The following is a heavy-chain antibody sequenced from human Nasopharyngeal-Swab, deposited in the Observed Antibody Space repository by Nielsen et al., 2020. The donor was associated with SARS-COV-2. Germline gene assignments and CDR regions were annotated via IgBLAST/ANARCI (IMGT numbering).Heavy chain of an antibody. Sequence: GESLKISCAAPGFTFSNYSMNWVRQAPGKGLEWVSSISSSTSYIYYADSVKGRFTISRDNAKNSLYLQMNSLRAEDTAVYYCARDGFGESPYYYYYGMDVWGQGTTATVSS. D-gene: IGHD3-10*01. CDR1: GFTFSNYS. V-gene: IGHV3-21*01. CDR2: ISSSTSYI. CDR3: ARDGFGESPYYYYYGMDV. J-gene: IGHJ6*02.